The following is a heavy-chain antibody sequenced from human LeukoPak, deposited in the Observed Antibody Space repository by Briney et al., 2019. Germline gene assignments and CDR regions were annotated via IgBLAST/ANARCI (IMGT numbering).Heavy chain of an antibody. J-gene: IGHJ6*02. D-gene: IGHD3-22*01. CDR1: GYTFTSYG. CDR2: MNPNSGNT. Sequence: ASVKVSCKASGYTFTSYGINWVRQATGQGLEWMGWMNPNSGNTGYAQKFQGRVTMTRNTSISTAYMELSSLRSEDTAVYYCARLAYYYDSSGYPSHYYYGMDVWGQGTTVTVSS. CDR3: ARLAYYYDSSGYPSHYYYGMDV. V-gene: IGHV1-8*01.